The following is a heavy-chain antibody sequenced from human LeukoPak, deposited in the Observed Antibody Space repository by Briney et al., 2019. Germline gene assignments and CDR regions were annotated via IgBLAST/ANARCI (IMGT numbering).Heavy chain of an antibody. D-gene: IGHD3-9*01. Sequence: GGSLRLSCAGSGFTFNAYWMTWVRQPPGKGLEWVPNIKQDGSQKYYVDSVKGRFTISRDNAKNSVYLQMNRLRAEDTAVYYCARDLSQHFDWLLSGDTWGQGTLVTVSS. V-gene: IGHV3-7*04. CDR2: IKQDGSQK. J-gene: IGHJ5*02. CDR3: ARDLSQHFDWLLSGDT. CDR1: GFTFNAYW.